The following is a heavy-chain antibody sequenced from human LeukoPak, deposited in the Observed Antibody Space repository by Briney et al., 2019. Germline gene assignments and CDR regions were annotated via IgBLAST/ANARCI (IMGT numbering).Heavy chain of an antibody. Sequence: PGGSLRLSCAASGFTFDDYAMHWVRQAPGKGLEWVSSISWNSGSIGYADSVKGRFTISRGNAKNSLFLQMNSLRAEDTALYYCAKDTRYTSSSAFDYWGQGILVTVSS. CDR1: GFTFDDYA. J-gene: IGHJ4*02. V-gene: IGHV3-9*01. CDR3: AKDTRYTSSSAFDY. CDR2: ISWNSGSI. D-gene: IGHD6-6*01.